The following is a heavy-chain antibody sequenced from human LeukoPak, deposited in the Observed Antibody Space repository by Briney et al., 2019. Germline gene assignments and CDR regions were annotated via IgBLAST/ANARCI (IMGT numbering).Heavy chain of an antibody. D-gene: IGHD2-15*01. Sequence: SETLSLTCAVSGGSISSSSSICWTWVRQPPGEGLEWIGEIYHNGATNYNPSPKSRVTLLLDKSKNQFSLRLNSVTAADTAVYYCAXNGGXXDYDXXGXGTLVTVSA. CDR2: IYHNGAT. V-gene: IGHV4-4*02. CDR3: AXNGGXXDYDX. CDR1: GGSISSSSSIC. J-gene: IGHJ4*02.